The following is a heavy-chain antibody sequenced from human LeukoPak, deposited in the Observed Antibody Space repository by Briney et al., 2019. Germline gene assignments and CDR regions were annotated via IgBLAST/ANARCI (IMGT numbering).Heavy chain of an antibody. D-gene: IGHD6-13*01. J-gene: IGHJ5*02. V-gene: IGHV4-30-2*01. CDR2: IYHSGST. CDR1: GGSISSGGYS. Sequence: SETLSLTCAVSGGSISSGGYSWSWIRQPPGKGLEWIGYIYHSGSTYYNPSLKSRVTISVDRSKNQFSLKLSSVTAADTAVYYCARSLIAAAGTGWFDPWGQGTLVTVSS. CDR3: ARSLIAAAGTGWFDP.